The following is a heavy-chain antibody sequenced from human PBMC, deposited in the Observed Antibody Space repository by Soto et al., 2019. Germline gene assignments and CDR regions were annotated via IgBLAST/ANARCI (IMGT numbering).Heavy chain of an antibody. D-gene: IGHD3-22*01. V-gene: IGHV4-59*01. Sequence: PSETLSLTCTVSGGSISSYYWSWIRQPPGKGLEWIGYIYYSGSTNYNPSLKSRVTISVDTSKNQLSLKLSSVTAADTAVYYCARLTYYYDSSGYIFDYWGQGTLVTVSS. J-gene: IGHJ4*02. CDR3: ARLTYYYDSSGYIFDY. CDR2: IYYSGST. CDR1: GGSISSYY.